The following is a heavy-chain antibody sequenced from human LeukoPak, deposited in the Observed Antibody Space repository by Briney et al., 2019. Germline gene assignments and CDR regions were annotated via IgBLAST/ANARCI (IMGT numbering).Heavy chain of an antibody. CDR1: GFTFITCW. D-gene: IGHD6-13*01. J-gene: IGHJ4*02. Sequence: GGSLRLSCAASGFTFITCWMHWVRQAPGKGLVWVSQINTDGNSTTYADSVKGRFTVSRDNAKNTLYLQMNSLRAEDTAVYYCARELASGDWGQGTLVTVSS. V-gene: IGHV3-74*01. CDR2: INTDGNST. CDR3: ARELASGD.